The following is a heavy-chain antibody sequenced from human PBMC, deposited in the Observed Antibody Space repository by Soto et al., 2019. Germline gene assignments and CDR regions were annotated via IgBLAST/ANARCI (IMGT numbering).Heavy chain of an antibody. Sequence: QLQLQESGPGLVKPSETLSLTCTVSGGSISSISYYWGWIRQPPGKGLEWIGTIYYSGSTSYNPSIKSRLTLSVDTSKTQFSQKLSSVLAADTAVYYCASYDYRNRDFDYWGQGTLVTVSS. CDR1: GGSISSISYY. CDR2: IYYSGST. J-gene: IGHJ4*02. V-gene: IGHV4-39*01. D-gene: IGHD4-4*01. CDR3: ASYDYRNRDFDY.